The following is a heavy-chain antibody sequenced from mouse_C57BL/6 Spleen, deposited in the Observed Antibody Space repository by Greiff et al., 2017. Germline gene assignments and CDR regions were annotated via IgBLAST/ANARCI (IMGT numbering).Heavy chain of an antibody. Sequence: QVQLKQPGAELVKPGASVKLSCKASGYTFTSYWLQWVKQRPGQGLEWIGEIDPSDSYTNYNQKFKGKATLTVDTSSSTAYMRLSSLTSEDSAVYYCARGTAQATFYFDYWGQGTTLTVSS. D-gene: IGHD3-2*02. CDR3: ARGTAQATFYFDY. CDR2: IDPSDSYT. CDR1: GYTFTSYW. J-gene: IGHJ2*01. V-gene: IGHV1-50*01.